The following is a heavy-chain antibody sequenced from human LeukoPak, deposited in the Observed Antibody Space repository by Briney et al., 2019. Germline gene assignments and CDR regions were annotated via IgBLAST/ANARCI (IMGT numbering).Heavy chain of an antibody. J-gene: IGHJ4*02. CDR1: GFTLSSYW. D-gene: IGHD6-19*01. CDR3: VRSSGWPGY. CDR2: INSDGSNI. V-gene: IGHV3-74*01. Sequence: PGGSLRLSCAASGFTLSSYWMHWVRQAPGEGLVWVSRINSDGSNINYADSVKGRFTISRDNAKNTLYLQMNSLGVEDTAVYYCVRSSGWPGYWGQGTMVTVSS.